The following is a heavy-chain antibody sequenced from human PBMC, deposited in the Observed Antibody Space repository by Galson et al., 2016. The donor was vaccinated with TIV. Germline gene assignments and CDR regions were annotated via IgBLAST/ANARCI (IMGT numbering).Heavy chain of an antibody. D-gene: IGHD2-2*01. CDR1: GGSISSTSYY. CDR2: IYYSGGA. Sequence: ETLSLTCTVSGGSISSTSYYWGWIRQPPGKGLEWIGNIYYSGGAYYNPSLKSRVTISVDTSKNQFSLKLSSVTAADTAVYYCATYCSSTTCLFDPWGQGTLVTVSS. V-gene: IGHV4-39*01. CDR3: ATYCSSTTCLFDP. J-gene: IGHJ5*02.